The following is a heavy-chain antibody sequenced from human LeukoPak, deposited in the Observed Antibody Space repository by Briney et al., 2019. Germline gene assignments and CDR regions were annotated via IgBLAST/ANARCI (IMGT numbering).Heavy chain of an antibody. CDR1: GASISSDTYY. CDR3: ARQFDY. V-gene: IGHV4-61*02. J-gene: IGHJ4*02. CDR2: IYFSGTT. Sequence: SQTLSLTRTVSGASISSDTYYWSWIRQPAGKGLEWIGRIYFSGTTNYNPSLKSRVTISLDTSKNQFSLKLTSVSAADTAVYYCARQFDYWGQGTLVTVSS.